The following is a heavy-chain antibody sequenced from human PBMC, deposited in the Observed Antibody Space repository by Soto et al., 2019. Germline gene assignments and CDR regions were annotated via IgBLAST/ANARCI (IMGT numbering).Heavy chain of an antibody. CDR1: GYSITLYW. J-gene: IGHJ6*02. CDR3: ARQDRWVVAATHYYYYGMDG. Sequence: GQSLKISGKGSGYSITLYWIDWVRQLPGKGLEYMGITYPGDSDTRYSPSFQGRVTISADKSISTAYLQWSSLKASDTAMYYCARQDRWVVAATHYYYYGMDGWGQGNTVTVS. CDR2: TYPGDSDT. V-gene: IGHV5-51*01. D-gene: IGHD2-15*01.